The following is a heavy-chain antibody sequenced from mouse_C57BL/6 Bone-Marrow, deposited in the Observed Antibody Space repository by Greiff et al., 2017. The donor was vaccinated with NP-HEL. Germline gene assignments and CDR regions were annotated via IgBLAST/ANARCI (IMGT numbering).Heavy chain of an antibody. J-gene: IGHJ4*01. V-gene: IGHV1-69*01. CDR3: ARTYYYGSSYAMDY. CDR1: GYTFTSYW. CDR2: IDPSDSYT. Sequence: QVQLQQPGAELVMPGASVKLSCKASGYTFTSYWMHWVKQRPGQGLEWIGEIDPSDSYTNYNQKFKGKSTLTVDKSSSTAYMQLSSLTSEYSAVYYCARTYYYGSSYAMDYWGQGTSVTVSS. D-gene: IGHD1-1*01.